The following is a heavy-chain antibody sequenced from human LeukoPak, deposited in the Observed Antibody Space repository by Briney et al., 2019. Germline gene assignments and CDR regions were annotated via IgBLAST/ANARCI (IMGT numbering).Heavy chain of an antibody. D-gene: IGHD4-17*01. J-gene: IGHJ4*02. CDR1: GGSFSGYY. CDR3: AREYGDFDY. Sequence: SETLSLTCAVYGGSFSGYYWSWIRQPPGKGLEWIGEINHSGSTNYNPSLKSRVTISVDTPKNQFSLKLSSVTAADTAVYYCAREYGDFDYWGRGTLVTVSS. V-gene: IGHV4-34*01. CDR2: INHSGST.